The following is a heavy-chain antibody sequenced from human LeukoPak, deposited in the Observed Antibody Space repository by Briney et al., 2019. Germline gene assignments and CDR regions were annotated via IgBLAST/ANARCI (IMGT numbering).Heavy chain of an antibody. CDR2: IYYSGST. CDR3: ARAKGGTARAYDAFDI. Sequence: PSETLSLTCTVSGGSISSYYWNWIRQPPGKGLEWLGYIYYSGSTNYNPSLKSRVTISVDTSKNQFSLKLNSVTAADTAVYYCARAKGGTARAYDAFDIWGQGTMVTVSS. V-gene: IGHV4-59*01. D-gene: IGHD1-26*01. CDR1: GGSISSYY. J-gene: IGHJ3*02.